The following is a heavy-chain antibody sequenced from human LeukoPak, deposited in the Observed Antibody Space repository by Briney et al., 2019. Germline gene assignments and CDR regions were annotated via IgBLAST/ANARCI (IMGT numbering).Heavy chain of an antibody. CDR3: AKGRVVAGTKSLTYNWFDP. D-gene: IGHD6-19*01. J-gene: IGHJ5*02. CDR2: ISPNSGGT. V-gene: IGHV1-2*02. Sequence: ASVKVSCKASGYTFTGYYIHWVRQAPGQGLEWMGWISPNSGGTKYAQKFQGRVTMTRDTSISTAYMGLSRLRSGDTAVYYCAKGRVVAGTKSLTYNWFDPWGQGTLVTVSS. CDR1: GYTFTGYY.